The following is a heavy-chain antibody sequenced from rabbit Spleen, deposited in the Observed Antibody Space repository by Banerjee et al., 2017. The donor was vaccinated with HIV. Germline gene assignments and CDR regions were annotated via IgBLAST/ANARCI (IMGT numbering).Heavy chain of an antibody. CDR1: GFSFSNKAV. V-gene: IGHV1S45*01. Sequence: QEQLEESGGDLVKPEGSLTLTCTASGFSFSNKAVMCWVRQAPGKGLEWIACINAVTGKAVYANWAKGRFTISKTSSTTVTLQMTSLTAADTATYFCARADASGSFSSYGMDLWGPGTLVTVS. CDR2: INAVTGKA. D-gene: IGHD1-1*01. J-gene: IGHJ6*01. CDR3: ARADASGSFSSYGMDL.